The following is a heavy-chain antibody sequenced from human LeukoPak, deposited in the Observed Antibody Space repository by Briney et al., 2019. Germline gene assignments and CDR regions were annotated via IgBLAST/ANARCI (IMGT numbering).Heavy chain of an antibody. V-gene: IGHV3-9*03. CDR3: AKNIGGIAVAVKGGEALDF. CDR1: GFTFDDYA. CDR2: ISWNSGSI. Sequence: GGSLRLSCAASGFTFDDYAMHWVRQAPGKGLEWVSGISWNSGSIGYADSVKGRFTISRDNAKNSLYLQMNSLRAEDMALYYCAKNIGGIAVAVKGGEALDFGAQGTRATVS. J-gene: IGHJ3*01. D-gene: IGHD6-19*01.